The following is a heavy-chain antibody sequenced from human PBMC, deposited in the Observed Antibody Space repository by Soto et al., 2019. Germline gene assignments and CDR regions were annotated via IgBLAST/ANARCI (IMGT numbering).Heavy chain of an antibody. D-gene: IGHD3-22*01. V-gene: IGHV4-39*01. J-gene: IGHJ4*02. Sequence: SETLSLTCTVSGGSISSSSYYWGWIRQPPGKGLEWIGSIYYSGSTYYNPSLKSRVTISADTSKNQFSLKLSSVTAADTAVYFCARGNYYDLCYFDYWGQGTLGTVSS. CDR3: ARGNYYDLCYFDY. CDR2: IYYSGST. CDR1: GGSISSSSYY.